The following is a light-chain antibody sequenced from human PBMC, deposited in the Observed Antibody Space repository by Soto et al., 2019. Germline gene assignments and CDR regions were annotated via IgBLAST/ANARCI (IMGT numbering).Light chain of an antibody. J-gene: IGLJ1*01. Sequence: QSVLTQPPSASGSPGQSVTISCTGTSSVVGGYNYVSWYQQHPGKAPKLMIFEVSKRPSGVPYRFSGSKSGDTASLTVSGLQAEDEADYYCSSYAGSNNYVFGAGTKVTV. CDR1: SSVVGGYNY. V-gene: IGLV2-8*01. CDR3: SSYAGSNNYV. CDR2: EVS.